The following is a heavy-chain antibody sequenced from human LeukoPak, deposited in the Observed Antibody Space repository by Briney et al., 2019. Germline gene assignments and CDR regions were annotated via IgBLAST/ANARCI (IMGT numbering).Heavy chain of an antibody. J-gene: IGHJ1*01. V-gene: IGHV3-23*01. CDR3: AKPYDSSGYYPGWFQH. D-gene: IGHD3-22*01. CDR2: ISGSGGST. CDR1: GFTFSSYA. Sequence: GGSLRLSCAASGFTFSSYAMSWVRQAPGKGLEWVSAISGSGGSTHYADSVKGRFTISRDNSKNTLYLQMNSLRAEDTAVYYCAKPYDSSGYYPGWFQHRGQGTLVTVSS.